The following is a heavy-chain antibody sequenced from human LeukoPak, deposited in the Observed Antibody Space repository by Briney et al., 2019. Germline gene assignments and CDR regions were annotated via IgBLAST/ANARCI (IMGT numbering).Heavy chain of an antibody. CDR1: GASIRSSY. D-gene: IGHD3-22*01. V-gene: IGHV4-59*01. CDR2: ISHSGST. Sequence: SETLSLTCTVSGASIRSSYWSWIRQPPGRGLEWIGYISHSGSTNYNPSLKSRLSISADTSQNQFSLKVTSVTAADPAIYYCARGYYDSRGDSNPFDMWGQGTMVTVSS. J-gene: IGHJ3*02. CDR3: ARGYYDSRGDSNPFDM.